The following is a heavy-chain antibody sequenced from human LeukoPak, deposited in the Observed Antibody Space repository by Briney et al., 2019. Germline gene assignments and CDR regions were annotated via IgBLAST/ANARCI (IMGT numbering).Heavy chain of an antibody. Sequence: SETLSLTCTVSGGSISSYYWSWIRQPPGKGLEWIGYIYYSGSTNYNPSLKSRVTISVDTSKNQFSLKLSSVTAADTAVYYCARVYPMVTDNWFDPWCQGTLVTVSS. V-gene: IGHV4-59*01. CDR2: IYYSGST. CDR3: ARVYPMVTDNWFDP. D-gene: IGHD2-21*02. J-gene: IGHJ5*02. CDR1: GGSISSYY.